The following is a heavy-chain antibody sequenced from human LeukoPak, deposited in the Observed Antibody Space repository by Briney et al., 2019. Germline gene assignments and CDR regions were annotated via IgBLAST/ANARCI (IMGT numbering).Heavy chain of an antibody. D-gene: IGHD3-22*01. J-gene: IGHJ4*02. V-gene: IGHV4-59*01. CDR3: ARAYYDSSGYYYYFDY. CDR2: IYYSGST. Sequence: SETLSLTCTVSGGSISSYYWSWIRQPPGKGLEWIGYIYYSGSTNYNPSLKSRVTISVDTSKNQFSLKLSSVTAADTAVYYCARAYYDSSGYYYYFDYWGQGTLVTVSS. CDR1: GGSISSYY.